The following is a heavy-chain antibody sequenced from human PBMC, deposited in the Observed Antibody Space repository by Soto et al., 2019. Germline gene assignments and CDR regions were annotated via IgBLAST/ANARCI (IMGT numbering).Heavy chain of an antibody. Sequence: GGSLRLSCAASGFTLSSYGMHWVRQAPGKGLEWVAVIWYDGSNKYYADSVKGRFTISRDNSKNTLYLQMNSLRAEDTAVYYCARDSYIAARDAFDIWGQGTMVTVSS. CDR3: ARDSYIAARDAFDI. J-gene: IGHJ3*02. CDR2: IWYDGSNK. V-gene: IGHV3-33*01. CDR1: GFTLSSYG. D-gene: IGHD6-6*01.